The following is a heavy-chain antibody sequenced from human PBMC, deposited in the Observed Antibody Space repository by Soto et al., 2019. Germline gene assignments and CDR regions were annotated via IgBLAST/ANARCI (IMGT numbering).Heavy chain of an antibody. CDR1: GFTFSNYA. V-gene: IGHV3-23*01. CDR3: AKGRSCSGGSCYSGEYYYGMDV. D-gene: IGHD2-15*01. Sequence: GGSLRLSCTASGFTFSNYAMSWVRQAPGKGLEWVSSISGTGGNTHYADSVKGRFTISRDNSKNTLYLQMNSLRAEDTAVYYCAKGRSCSGGSCYSGEYYYGMDVWGQGTTVTVSS. CDR2: ISGTGGNT. J-gene: IGHJ6*02.